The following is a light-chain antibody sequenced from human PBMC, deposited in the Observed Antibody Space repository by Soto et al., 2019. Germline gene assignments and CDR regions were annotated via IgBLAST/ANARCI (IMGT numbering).Light chain of an antibody. CDR1: SSDVGGYNY. J-gene: IGLJ2*01. CDR3: CSYAGSYVV. V-gene: IGLV2-11*01. CDR2: DVS. Sequence: QSALTQPRSVSGSPGQSVTISCTGTSSDVGGYNYVSWYQQHPGKAPKLMIYDVSKRPSGVPDRFSGAKSGNTASLTISGLHAEDEADYYCCSYAGSYVVFCGGTKLTVL.